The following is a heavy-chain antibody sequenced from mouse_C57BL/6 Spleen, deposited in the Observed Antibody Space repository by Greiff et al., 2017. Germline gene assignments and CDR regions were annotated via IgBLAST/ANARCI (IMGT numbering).Heavy chain of an antibody. CDR3: ARESNYDAMDY. CDR1: GYSITSGYY. V-gene: IGHV3-6*01. D-gene: IGHD2-5*01. CDR2: ISYDGSN. Sequence: EVQLVESGPGLVKPSQSLSLTCSVTGYSITSGYYWNWIRQFPGNKLEWMGYISYDGSNNYNPSLKNRISITRGTPKNQFFLKLNSVTTEDTATYYCARESNYDAMDYWGQGTSVTVSS. J-gene: IGHJ4*01.